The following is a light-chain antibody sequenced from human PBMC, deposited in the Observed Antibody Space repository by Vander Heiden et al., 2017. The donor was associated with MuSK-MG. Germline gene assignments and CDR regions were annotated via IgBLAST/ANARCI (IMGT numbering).Light chain of an antibody. CDR1: SSDVGGYNY. CDR2: DVS. Sequence: QSALTQPASVSGSPVQSITISCTGTSSDVGGYNYVSWYQQHPGNAPKRMVYDVSKRPAGVSDRFSGSKSGNTASLTISGLQEEDEADYYCNSYTSSNNLVFGGGTKLTVL. V-gene: IGLV2-14*01. J-gene: IGLJ2*01. CDR3: NSYTSSNNLV.